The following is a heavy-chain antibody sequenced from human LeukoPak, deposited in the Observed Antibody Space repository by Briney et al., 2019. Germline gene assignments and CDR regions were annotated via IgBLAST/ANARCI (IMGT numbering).Heavy chain of an antibody. CDR2: IYYSGST. V-gene: IGHV4-30-4*01. Sequence: SETLSLTCTVSGGSISSGDYYWSWIRQPPGKGLEWIGYIYYSGSTYYNPSLKSRVTISVDTSKNQFSLKLSSVTAADTAVYYCARVHGQVGATKDWGQGTLVTVSS. D-gene: IGHD1-26*01. J-gene: IGHJ4*02. CDR1: GGSISSGDYY. CDR3: ARVHGQVGATKD.